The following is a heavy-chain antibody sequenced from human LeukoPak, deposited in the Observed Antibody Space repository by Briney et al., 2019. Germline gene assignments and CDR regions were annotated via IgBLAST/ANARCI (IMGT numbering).Heavy chain of an antibody. CDR3: AKADSSGWFPIDY. CDR1: GFTSSSYA. D-gene: IGHD6-19*01. V-gene: IGHV3-23*01. J-gene: IGHJ4*02. Sequence: PGGSLRLSCAASGFTSSSYAMSWVRQAPGKGLEWVSAISGSGGSTYYADSVKGRFTISRDNSKNTLYLQMNSLRAEDTAVYYCAKADSSGWFPIDYWGQGTLVTVSS. CDR2: ISGSGGST.